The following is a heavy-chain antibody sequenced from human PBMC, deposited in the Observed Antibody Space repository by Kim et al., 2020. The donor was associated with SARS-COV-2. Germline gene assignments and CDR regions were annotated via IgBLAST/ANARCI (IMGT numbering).Heavy chain of an antibody. CDR2: INPSGGST. V-gene: IGHV1-46*03. J-gene: IGHJ3*02. D-gene: IGHD2-2*01. Sequence: GVEWMGIINPSGGSTSYAQKFQGRVTMTRDTSTSTVYMELSSLRSEDTAVYYCARDLVVVPATDAFDIWGQGTMVTVSS. CDR3: ARDLVVVPATDAFDI.